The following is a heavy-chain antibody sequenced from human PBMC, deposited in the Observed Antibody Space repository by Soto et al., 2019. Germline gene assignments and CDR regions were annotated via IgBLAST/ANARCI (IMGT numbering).Heavy chain of an antibody. CDR1: GGSISSSNW. CDR2: IYHSGST. Sequence: PSETLSLTCAVSGGSISSSNWWSWIRQPPGKGLEWIGEIYHSGSTNYNPSLKSRVTISIDKSKSQFSLKLSSVTAADTAVYYCARVSGSYYYGMDVWGQGTTVTGSS. V-gene: IGHV4-4*02. CDR3: ARVSGSYYYGMDV. D-gene: IGHD1-26*01. J-gene: IGHJ6*02.